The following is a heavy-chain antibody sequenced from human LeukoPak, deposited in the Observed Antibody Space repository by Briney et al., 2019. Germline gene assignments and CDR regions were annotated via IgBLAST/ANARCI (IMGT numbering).Heavy chain of an antibody. CDR3: ARAGFEDIVANGDALEI. V-gene: IGHV4-59*01. Sequence: SETLSLTCTVSGGSISSYYWSWIRQPPGKGLEWIGYIYYSGSTNYNPSLKSRVTISVDTSKNQFSLKLSSVTAADTAVYYCARAGFEDIVANGDALEIWGQGTMVTVSS. CDR2: IYYSGST. D-gene: IGHD5-12*01. J-gene: IGHJ3*02. CDR1: GGSISSYY.